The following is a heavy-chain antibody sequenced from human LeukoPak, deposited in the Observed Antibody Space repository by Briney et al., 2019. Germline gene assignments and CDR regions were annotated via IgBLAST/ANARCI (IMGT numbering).Heavy chain of an antibody. CDR2: ISGGGGST. CDR3: AKDRGNNGYVDSNWVDP. J-gene: IGHJ5*02. CDR1: GFTFGSYA. D-gene: IGHD3-16*01. V-gene: IGHV3-23*01. Sequence: GGSLRLSCAASGFTFGSYAMSWVRQAPGKGLEWVSDISGGGGSTYYADSVKGRFTISRDNSKNTLYLQMNSLRAEDTAVYHCAKDRGNNGYVDSNWVDPWGQGTLVTVSS.